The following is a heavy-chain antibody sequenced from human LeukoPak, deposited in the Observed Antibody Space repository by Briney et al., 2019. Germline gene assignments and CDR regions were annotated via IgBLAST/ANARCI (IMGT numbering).Heavy chain of an antibody. D-gene: IGHD3-10*01. V-gene: IGHV1-18*01. Sequence: ASVEVSCKASGYTFTSYGISWVRQAPGQGLEWMGCISAYNGNTNYAQKLQGRVTMTTDTSTSTAYMELRSLRSDDTAVYYCARAGYYGSGSYYTVPYNWFDPWGQGTLVTVSS. CDR3: ARAGYYGSGSYYTVPYNWFDP. CDR1: GYTFTSYG. CDR2: ISAYNGNT. J-gene: IGHJ5*02.